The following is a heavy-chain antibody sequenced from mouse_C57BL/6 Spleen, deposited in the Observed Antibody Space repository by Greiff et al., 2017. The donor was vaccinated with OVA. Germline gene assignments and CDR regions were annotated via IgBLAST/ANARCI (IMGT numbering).Heavy chain of an antibody. Sequence: VQLQQPGAELVKPGASVKLSCKASGYTFTSYWMQWVKQRPGQGLEWIGEIDPSDSYTNYNQKFKGKATLTVDTSSSTAYMQLSSLTSEDSAVYYCARHYGSSSYAMDYWGQGTSVTVSS. J-gene: IGHJ4*01. CDR2: IDPSDSYT. CDR1: GYTFTSYW. D-gene: IGHD1-1*01. V-gene: IGHV1-50*01. CDR3: ARHYGSSSYAMDY.